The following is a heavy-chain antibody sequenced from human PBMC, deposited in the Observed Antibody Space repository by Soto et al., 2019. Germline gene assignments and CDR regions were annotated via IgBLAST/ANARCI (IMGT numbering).Heavy chain of an antibody. Sequence: EVQLLESGGDLVQPGGSLRLSCVGSGFSFDNYGMSWVRQAPGKGLEWVSAIKSDGISTYYAASVKDRFTISRDNSKNTLYLQLNSLRAEDTAVYYCAQLGLMTFSHKHYFNHWGRGTLVTVSS. CDR3: AQLGLMTFSHKHYFNH. J-gene: IGHJ4*02. CDR2: IKSDGIST. D-gene: IGHD3-16*01. CDR1: GFSFDNYG. V-gene: IGHV3-23*01.